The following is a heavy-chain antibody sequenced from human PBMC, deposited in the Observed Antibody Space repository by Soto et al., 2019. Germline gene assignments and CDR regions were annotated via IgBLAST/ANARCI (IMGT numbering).Heavy chain of an antibody. J-gene: IGHJ4*02. CDR3: TRGSVFDY. Sequence: RASVKVSCKASGYTFSTYDIVWVRQAPGQRLEWMGWINVGDGNTKYSQKFQGRVTITRDTSATTAYMELSSLRSDDTAVFYCTRGSVFDYWGQGTLVTVSS. V-gene: IGHV1-3*01. CDR2: INVGDGNT. CDR1: GYTFSTYD. D-gene: IGHD6-19*01.